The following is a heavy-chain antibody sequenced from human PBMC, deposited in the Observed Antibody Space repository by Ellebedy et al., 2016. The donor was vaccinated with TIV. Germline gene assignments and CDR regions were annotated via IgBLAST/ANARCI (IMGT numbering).Heavy chain of an antibody. CDR3: VRDGSYDYGDY. J-gene: IGHJ4*02. Sequence: PGGSLRLSCAASGFTFNSYAMHWVRQAPGKGLEWVAVISYDGSSKYYADSVKGRFTISRDNPKNTVYLQMNSLRVEDTAVYYCVRDGSYDYGDYWGQGTVVTVSS. D-gene: IGHD3-16*01. CDR2: ISYDGSSK. CDR1: GFTFNSYA. V-gene: IGHV3-30-3*01.